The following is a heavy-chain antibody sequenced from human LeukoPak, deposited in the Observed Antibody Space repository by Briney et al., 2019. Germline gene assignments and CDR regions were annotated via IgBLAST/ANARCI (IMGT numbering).Heavy chain of an antibody. CDR1: GGSIRSFF. CDR3: ARSASRITAYDY. Sequence: SETLSLTCTVSGGSIRSFFWSWIRQSPGEGLEWIGYIYYTGITKYNLPLKSRVTMSVDTSKNQFALELSSVTSADTAVYYCARSASRITAYDYWGQGILVSVSS. V-gene: IGHV4-59*01. D-gene: IGHD3-16*01. J-gene: IGHJ4*02. CDR2: IYYTGIT.